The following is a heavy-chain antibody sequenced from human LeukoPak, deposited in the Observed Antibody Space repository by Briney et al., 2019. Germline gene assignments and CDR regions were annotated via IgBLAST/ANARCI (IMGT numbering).Heavy chain of an antibody. CDR2: VSGSGDTT. D-gene: IGHD2-2*01. V-gene: IGHV3-23*01. J-gene: IGHJ5*02. Sequence: GGSLRLSCAASGFSFSSYAMTWVRQAPGKGLEWVSVVSGSGDTTYYADSVKGRFTISRDNSKNALYLQMNSLRAEDTAVYYCVKESELLCGGWFDPWGQGTLVTVSS. CDR1: GFSFSSYA. CDR3: VKESELLCGGWFDP.